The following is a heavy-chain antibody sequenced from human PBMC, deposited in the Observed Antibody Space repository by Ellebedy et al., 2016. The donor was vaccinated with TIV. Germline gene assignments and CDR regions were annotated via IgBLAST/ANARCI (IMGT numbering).Heavy chain of an antibody. CDR3: ARESVRYFDWDY. V-gene: IGHV3-74*01. CDR1: GFTLSGYW. Sequence: GESLKISCVASGFTLSGYWMHWVRQVPGKGLVWLARINTDGSSTSYADSVEGRFTISRDNAKKTLYLEMTGLRSDDTAVYHCARESVRYFDWDYWGRGTLVAV. CDR2: INTDGSST. J-gene: IGHJ4*02. D-gene: IGHD3-9*01.